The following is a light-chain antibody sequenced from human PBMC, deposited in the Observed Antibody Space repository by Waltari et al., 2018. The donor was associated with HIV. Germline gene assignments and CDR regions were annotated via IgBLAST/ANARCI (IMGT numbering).Light chain of an antibody. V-gene: IGLV2-11*01. Sequence: QSALTQPRSVSGSPGQSVTLPCPGSSGALDGSSFVSWYQQHPGEAPKVVIYDVTKRPSGVPDRFSGSRSGNTASLTISGLQAEDEADYFCCSFVGSYSYVFGTGTKVTVL. CDR1: SGALDGSSF. CDR2: DVT. CDR3: CSFVGSYSYV. J-gene: IGLJ1*01.